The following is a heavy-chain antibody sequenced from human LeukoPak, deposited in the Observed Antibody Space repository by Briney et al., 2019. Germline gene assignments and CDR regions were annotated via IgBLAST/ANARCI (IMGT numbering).Heavy chain of an antibody. CDR3: ARRGPMSYDILAYYFDY. Sequence: SETLSLTCTVSGGSISGSSYYGGWIRQPPGKGLERIGSIYYSGSTYYNPSLKSRVTISVDTSKNQFSLKLSSVTAADTAVYYCARRGPMSYDILAYYFDYWGQGTLVTVSS. CDR2: IYYSGST. J-gene: IGHJ4*02. V-gene: IGHV4-39*01. D-gene: IGHD3-9*01. CDR1: GGSISGSSYY.